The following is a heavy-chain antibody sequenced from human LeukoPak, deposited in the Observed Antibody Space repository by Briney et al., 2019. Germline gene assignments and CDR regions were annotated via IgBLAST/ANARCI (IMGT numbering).Heavy chain of an antibody. CDR2: TNAYNGFT. D-gene: IGHD6-19*01. V-gene: IGHV1-18*04. Sequence: GASVKVSCKASGYTFSSYGISWVRQAPGQGLEWMGWTNAYNGFTDYARSLQGRVTITTDTSTSTAYMEMRSLRTDDTAVYYCARVKNEQWLANYFDNWGQGTLVTVSS. CDR3: ARVKNEQWLANYFDN. CDR1: GYTFSSYG. J-gene: IGHJ4*02.